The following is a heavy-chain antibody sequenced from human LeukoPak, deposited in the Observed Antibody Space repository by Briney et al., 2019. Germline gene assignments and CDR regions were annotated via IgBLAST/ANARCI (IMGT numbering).Heavy chain of an antibody. Sequence: GGSLRLSCTVSGFTVSSNSMSWVRQAPGKGLEWVSFIFSSTHYSDSVKGRFTISRDNSKNTLYLQMNSLRAEDTAVYYCASNKQGGTYDSSGYYNFGYWGQGTLVTVSS. J-gene: IGHJ4*02. V-gene: IGHV3-53*01. CDR2: IFSST. CDR1: GFTVSSNS. D-gene: IGHD3-22*01. CDR3: ASNKQGGTYDSSGYYNFGY.